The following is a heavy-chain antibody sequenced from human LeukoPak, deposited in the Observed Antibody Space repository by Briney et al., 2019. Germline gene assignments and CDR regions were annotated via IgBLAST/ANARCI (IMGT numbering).Heavy chain of an antibody. CDR2: MNPNSGNT. D-gene: IGHD1-26*01. Sequence: ASVKVSCKASGYTFTSYAMNWVRQAPGQGLEWMGWMNPNSGNTGYAQKFQGRVTMTRNTSISTAYMELSSLRSEDTAVYYCARGPPWDYYYYYGMDVWGQGTTVTVSS. J-gene: IGHJ6*02. CDR1: GYTFTSYA. V-gene: IGHV1-8*02. CDR3: ARGPPWDYYYYYGMDV.